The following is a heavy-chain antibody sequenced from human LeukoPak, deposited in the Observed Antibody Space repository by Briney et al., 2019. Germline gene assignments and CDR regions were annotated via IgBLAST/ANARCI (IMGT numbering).Heavy chain of an antibody. V-gene: IGHV1-2*02. Sequence: ASVKVSCKASGYTFTGYYMHWVRQAPGQGLEWMGWINPNSGGTNYAQKFQGRVTMTRDTSISTAYMELSRLRSDDTAVYYCARGGGGVAPFDLSYYYYYMDVWGKGTTVTVSS. CDR1: GYTFTGYY. CDR2: INPNSGGT. D-gene: IGHD3-16*01. CDR3: ARGGGGVAPFDLSYYYYYMDV. J-gene: IGHJ6*03.